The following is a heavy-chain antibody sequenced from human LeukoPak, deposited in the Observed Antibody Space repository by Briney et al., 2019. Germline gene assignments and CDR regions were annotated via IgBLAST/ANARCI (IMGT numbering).Heavy chain of an antibody. Sequence: GGSLRLSCAASGFTFSGHYIDWVRQAPGKGLEWVGRTRDKVHSYTTEYAASVKGRFTISRDDSKKSVYLQMNSLKTEDTAVYYCARLGSTVTIRYYFDSWGQGTLVTVSS. V-gene: IGHV3-72*01. CDR2: TRDKVHSYTT. CDR3: ARLGSTVTIRYYFDS. D-gene: IGHD4-17*01. J-gene: IGHJ4*02. CDR1: GFTFSGHY.